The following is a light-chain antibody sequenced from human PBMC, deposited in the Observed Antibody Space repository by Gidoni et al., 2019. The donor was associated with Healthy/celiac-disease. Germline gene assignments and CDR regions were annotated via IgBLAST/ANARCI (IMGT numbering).Light chain of an antibody. Sequence: QSALTQPHSAYGSPGQAVTISCTGNSSDVGGYNYVSWYQQHPGKAPKLMIYEVSKRPSGVPDRFSGSKSGNTASLTVSGLQAEDEADYYCSSYAGSNKLGVFGTGTKVTVL. CDR1: SSDVGGYNY. J-gene: IGLJ1*01. CDR2: EVS. V-gene: IGLV2-8*01. CDR3: SSYAGSNKLGV.